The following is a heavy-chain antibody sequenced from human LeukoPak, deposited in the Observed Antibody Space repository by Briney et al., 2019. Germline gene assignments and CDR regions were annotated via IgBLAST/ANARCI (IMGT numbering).Heavy chain of an antibody. J-gene: IGHJ4*02. Sequence: GGSLRLSCAASGFTFSSYVMHGIRQAPGKGLEWVAFIRYDGSNKYYADSVKGRFTISRDNSKNTLYLQMNSLRAEDTAVYYCAEDRNVENPAYFDYWGQGTLVTVSS. CDR1: GFTFSSYV. CDR2: IRYDGSNK. D-gene: IGHD4-11*01. CDR3: AEDRNVENPAYFDY. V-gene: IGHV3-30*02.